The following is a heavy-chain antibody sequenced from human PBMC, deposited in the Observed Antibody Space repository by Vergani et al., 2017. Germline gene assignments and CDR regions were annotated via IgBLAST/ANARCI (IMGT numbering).Heavy chain of an antibody. Sequence: QLQLQESGPGLVKPSETLSLTCTVSGGSISSSSYYWGWIRQPPGKGLEWIGSIYYSGSTYYNPSLKSRVTISVDTSKNQFSLKLSSVTAADTAVYYCARIAAAAGTDIYYYGMDVWGQGTTVTVSS. V-gene: IGHV4-39*01. CDR2: IYYSGST. D-gene: IGHD6-13*01. CDR1: GGSISSSSYY. CDR3: ARIAAAAGTDIYYYGMDV. J-gene: IGHJ6*02.